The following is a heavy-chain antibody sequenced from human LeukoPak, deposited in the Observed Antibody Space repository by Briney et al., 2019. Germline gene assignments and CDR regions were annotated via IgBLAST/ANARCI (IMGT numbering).Heavy chain of an antibody. V-gene: IGHV3-23*01. CDR2: IRTSGDT. CDR3: ATLSYDVWTGINWFDP. CDR1: GIIFSSYA. J-gene: IGHJ5*02. D-gene: IGHD3-3*01. Sequence: GGSLRLSCAASGIIFSSYAISWVRQAPGKGLEWVSGIRTSGDTFYADSVKGRFTISRDISKNTVYLQMNSLRAEDSAVYYCATLSYDVWTGINWFDPWGQGTLVTVSS.